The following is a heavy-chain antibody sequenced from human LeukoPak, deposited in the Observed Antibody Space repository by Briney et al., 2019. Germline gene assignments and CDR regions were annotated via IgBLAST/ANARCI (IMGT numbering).Heavy chain of an antibody. Sequence: GRSLRLSCAASGFTFSSYGMHWVRQAPGKGLEWVANIKQDGSEKYYVDSVKGRFTISRDNAKNSLYLQMNSLRAEDTAVYYCARYGGSYYFDYWGQGTLVTVSS. CDR3: ARYGGSYYFDY. CDR2: IKQDGSEK. CDR1: GFTFSSYG. J-gene: IGHJ4*02. V-gene: IGHV3-7*01. D-gene: IGHD1-26*01.